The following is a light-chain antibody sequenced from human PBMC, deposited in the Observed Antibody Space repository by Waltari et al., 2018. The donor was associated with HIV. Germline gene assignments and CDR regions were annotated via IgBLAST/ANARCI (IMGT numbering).Light chain of an antibody. V-gene: IGLV2-8*01. CDR2: EVT. CDR3: SSFAGTHKL. J-gene: IGLJ2*01. Sequence: ALTQSPSASGSPGQPVNISCSGANSDISDYNYVSWYQQHSDRPPKLIIFEVTKRPSGVPDRFSGSKSGNTASLFVSGLQPEDEATYFCSSFAGTHKLFGGGTKLTVL. CDR1: NSDISDYNY.